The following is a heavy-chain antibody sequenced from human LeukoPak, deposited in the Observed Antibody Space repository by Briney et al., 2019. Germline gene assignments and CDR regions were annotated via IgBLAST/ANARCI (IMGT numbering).Heavy chain of an antibody. D-gene: IGHD4-17*01. CDR3: ARKQFDYGDSNWFDP. V-gene: IGHV3-30*02. CDR2: IRYDGSNK. CDR1: GFTLSTYD. Sequence: GGSLRLSCAASGFTLSTYDMHWVRQAPGKGLEWVAYIRYDGSNKYYADSVKGRFTISRDNSKNTLYLQMNSLRADDTAVYCCARKQFDYGDSNWFDPWGQGTLVTVSS. J-gene: IGHJ5*02.